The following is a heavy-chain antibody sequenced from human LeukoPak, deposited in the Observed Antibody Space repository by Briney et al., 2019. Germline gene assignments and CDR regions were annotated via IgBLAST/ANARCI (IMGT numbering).Heavy chain of an antibody. Sequence: PGRSLRLSCAASGFTFSSYAMNWVRQAPGKGLEGVGNIQPDGSEQYPVDSVKGRFTNARDNSRKLLFLQMNSLRVEDTAVYYCASQSYARFDPWGQGTLVTVSS. CDR1: GFTFSSYA. D-gene: IGHD3-16*01. J-gene: IGHJ5*02. CDR3: ASQSYARFDP. V-gene: IGHV3-7*01. CDR2: IQPDGSEQ.